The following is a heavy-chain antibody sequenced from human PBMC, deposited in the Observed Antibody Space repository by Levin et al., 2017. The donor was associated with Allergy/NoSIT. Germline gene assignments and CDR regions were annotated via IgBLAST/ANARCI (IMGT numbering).Heavy chain of an antibody. CDR3: ARVLSRLLWFGELLDYFDY. D-gene: IGHD3-10*01. Sequence: PAASVKVSCKASGYTFTSYGISWVRQAPGQGLEWMGWISAYNGNTNYAQKLQGRVTMTTDTSTSTAYMELRSLRSDDTAVYYCARVLSRLLWFGELLDYFDYWGQGTLVTVSS. CDR2: ISAYNGNT. CDR1: GYTFTSYG. V-gene: IGHV1-18*01. J-gene: IGHJ4*02.